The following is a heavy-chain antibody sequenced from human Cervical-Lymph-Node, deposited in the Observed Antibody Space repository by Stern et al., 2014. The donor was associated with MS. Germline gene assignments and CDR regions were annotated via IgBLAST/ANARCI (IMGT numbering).Heavy chain of an antibody. Sequence: EMQLVESGGGLVQPGGALTLSCGASGVTFSRYWMSWDRQTPGKGLECVASINPDGSQKNYVDSVKGRFTISRDNAKNSLYLQMNTLRAEDTAIYYCAREYNWGQGTLVTVSS. D-gene: IGHD5-24*01. CDR3: AREYN. J-gene: IGHJ4*02. CDR1: GVTFSRYW. CDR2: INPDGSQK. V-gene: IGHV3-7*01.